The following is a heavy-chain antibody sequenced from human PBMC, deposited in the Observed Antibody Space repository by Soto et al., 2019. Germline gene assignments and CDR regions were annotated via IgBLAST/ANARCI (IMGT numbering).Heavy chain of an antibody. V-gene: IGHV3-23*01. J-gene: IGHJ5*02. CDR3: AKDRIAARPGGSIGFDH. Sequence: PGGSLRLSCAASGFTFSSYAMSWVRQAPGKGLEWVSAISGSGGSTYYADSVKGRFTISRDNSKNTLYLQMNSLRAEDTAVYYCAKDRIAARPGGSIGFDHWGQGTLVTVSS. CDR1: GFTFSSYA. D-gene: IGHD6-6*01. CDR2: ISGSGGST.